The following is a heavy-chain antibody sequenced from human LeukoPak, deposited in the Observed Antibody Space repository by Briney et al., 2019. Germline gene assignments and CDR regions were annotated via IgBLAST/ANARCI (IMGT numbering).Heavy chain of an antibody. CDR3: ARNKNSGFDY. Sequence: ASVKVSCKASGYTFTSYYIHWVRQAPGQGLEWMGMINPSGGSTSYAQTFQGRVTMTRDTSTSTVYMELSSLRSEDTAVYYCARNKNSGFDYWGQGTLVTVSS. D-gene: IGHD3-10*01. CDR2: INPSGGST. V-gene: IGHV1-46*01. CDR1: GYTFTSYY. J-gene: IGHJ4*02.